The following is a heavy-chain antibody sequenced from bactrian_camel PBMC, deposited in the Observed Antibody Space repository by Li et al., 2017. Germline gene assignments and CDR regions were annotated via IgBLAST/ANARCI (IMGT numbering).Heavy chain of an antibody. J-gene: IGHJ4*01. Sequence: HVQLVESGGGSVQAGESLRLSCTSRYLPSQYHWAWFRQVPGKQREGVAALRTDGAIGYADSVKGRFNIFRDNAENTLYLQMNSLKPEDTAMYYCAGTRGGLSGFFAWFNYNVWGQGTQVTVS. CDR1: RYLPSQYH. CDR2: LRTDGAI. CDR3: AGTRGGLSGFFAWFNYNV. V-gene: IGHV3S53*01. D-gene: IGHD7*01.